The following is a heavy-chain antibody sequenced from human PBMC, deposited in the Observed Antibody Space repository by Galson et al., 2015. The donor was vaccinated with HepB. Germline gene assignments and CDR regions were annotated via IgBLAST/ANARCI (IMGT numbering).Heavy chain of an antibody. CDR3: AHSHGIYYDFWSGDYNARDFGMDV. J-gene: IGHJ6*02. V-gene: IGHV2-5*01. D-gene: IGHD3/OR15-3a*01. CDR2: IYWNDDK. Sequence: PALVKPTQTLTLPCTFSGFSLTTSGVGVGWIRQPPGKALEWLALIYWNDDKRYIPSLKSRVTITKDTYKNQVVLTMTNMDPGDTATYYCAHSHGIYYDFWSGDYNARDFGMDVWSQGTTVTVSS. CDR1: GFSLTTSGVG.